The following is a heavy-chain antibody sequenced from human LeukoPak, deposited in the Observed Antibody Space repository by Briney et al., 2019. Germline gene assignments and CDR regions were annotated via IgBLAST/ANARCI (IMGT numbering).Heavy chain of an antibody. D-gene: IGHD3-22*01. CDR3: ATEGNYCDSSGYFG. CDR1: GYTLTELS. Sequence: ASVKVSCKVSGYTLTELSMHWVRQAPGKGLEWMGGFDPEDGETIYAQKFQGRVTMTEDTSTDTAYMELSSLRSEDTAVYYCATEGNYCDSSGYFGWGQGTLVTVSS. V-gene: IGHV1-24*01. CDR2: FDPEDGET. J-gene: IGHJ4*02.